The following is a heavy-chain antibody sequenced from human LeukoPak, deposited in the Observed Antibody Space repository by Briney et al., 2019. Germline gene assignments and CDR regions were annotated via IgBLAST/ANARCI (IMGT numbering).Heavy chain of an antibody. D-gene: IGHD3-22*01. CDR1: GGTFSSYA. V-gene: IGHV1-69*13. Sequence: ASVKVSCKASGGTFSSYAISWVRQAPGQGLEWMGGIIPIFGTANYAQKFQGRVTITADGSTSTAYMELSSLRSEDTAVYYCATDSSGYIIDYWGQGTLVTVSS. CDR2: IIPIFGTA. J-gene: IGHJ4*02. CDR3: ATDSSGYIIDY.